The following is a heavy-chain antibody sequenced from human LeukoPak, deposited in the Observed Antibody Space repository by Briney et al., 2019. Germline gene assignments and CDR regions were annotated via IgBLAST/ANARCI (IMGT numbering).Heavy chain of an antibody. J-gene: IGHJ4*02. CDR2: INHSGST. CDR3: ARGIRAKPKVVVIYYFDY. Sequence: PSETLSLTCAVYGGSFSGYYWSWIRQPPGKGLEWIGEINHSGSTNYNPSLKSRVTISVDTSKNQFSLKLSSVTAADTAVYYCARGIRAKPKVVVIYYFDYWGQGTLVTVSS. CDR1: GGSFSGYY. V-gene: IGHV4-34*01. D-gene: IGHD3-22*01.